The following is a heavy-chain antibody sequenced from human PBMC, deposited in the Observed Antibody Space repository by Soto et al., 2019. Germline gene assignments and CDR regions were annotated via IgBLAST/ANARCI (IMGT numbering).Heavy chain of an antibody. D-gene: IGHD2-21*02. Sequence: ASVKVSCKSSGFTFNNFCLHWVRQAPGQGLEWMGIINPSGGSTSYAQKFLGRVTMTRDTSKSTVYMESSSLTSDDTAIYFCAYLYSFGDRSSFDYWGQGTLVTVSS. CDR3: AYLYSFGDRSSFDY. CDR2: INPSGGST. V-gene: IGHV1-46*02. J-gene: IGHJ4*02. CDR1: GFTFNNFC.